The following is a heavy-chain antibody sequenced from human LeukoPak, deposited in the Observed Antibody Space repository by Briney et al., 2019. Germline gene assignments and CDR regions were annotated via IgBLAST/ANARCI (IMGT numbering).Heavy chain of an antibody. D-gene: IGHD3-3*01. CDR3: ARSPYDFSNWFDP. J-gene: IGHJ5*02. V-gene: IGHV1-69*13. Sequence: SVKVSCKASGGTFSSYAISWVRQAPGQGLEWMGGIIPIFGTANYAQKFQGRVTITADESTSTAYMELSSLRSEDTAVYYCARSPYDFSNWFDPWGQGTLVTVSS. CDR1: GGTFSSYA. CDR2: IIPIFGTA.